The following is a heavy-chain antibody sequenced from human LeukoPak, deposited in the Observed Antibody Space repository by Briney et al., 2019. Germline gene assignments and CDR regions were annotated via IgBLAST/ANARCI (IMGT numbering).Heavy chain of an antibody. J-gene: IGHJ4*02. CDR1: GYTFTGYY. Sequence: GASVKVSCKASGYTFTGYYMHWVRQAPGQGLEWMGWINPNSGGTNYAQKFQGRVTMTRDTSISTAYMELSRLRSDDTAVYYCASFYYDSSGVLRDYWGQGTLVTVSS. CDR2: INPNSGGT. CDR3: ASFYYDSSGVLRDY. V-gene: IGHV1-2*02. D-gene: IGHD3-22*01.